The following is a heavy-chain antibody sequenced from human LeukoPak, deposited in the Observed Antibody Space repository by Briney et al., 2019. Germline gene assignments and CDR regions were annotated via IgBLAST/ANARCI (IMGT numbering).Heavy chain of an antibody. CDR1: EGTFNNYA. CDR3: ARALSITIFGVVILNDAFDI. Sequence: ASVKVSCKTPEGTFNNYAITWVRQAPGQGLEWMGVFIPIFGTANYAQKFQGRVTITADKSTSTAFLELSSLRSEDTAVYYCARALSITIFGVVILNDAFDIWGQGTMVTVSS. D-gene: IGHD3-3*01. J-gene: IGHJ3*02. CDR2: FIPIFGTA. V-gene: IGHV1-69*06.